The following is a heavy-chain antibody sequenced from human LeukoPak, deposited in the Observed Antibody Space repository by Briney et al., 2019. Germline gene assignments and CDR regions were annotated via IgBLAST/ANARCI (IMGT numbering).Heavy chain of an antibody. J-gene: IGHJ5*02. D-gene: IGHD2-2*01. V-gene: IGHV4-34*01. Sequence: SETLSLTCAVYGGSFSGYYWSWIRQPPGKGLEWIGEINHSGSTNYNPSLKSRVTIPVDTSKNQFSLKLSSVTAADTAVYYCAIHIVVVPAAKKKNWFDPWGQGTLVTVSS. CDR2: INHSGST. CDR3: AIHIVVVPAAKKKNWFDP. CDR1: GGSFSGYY.